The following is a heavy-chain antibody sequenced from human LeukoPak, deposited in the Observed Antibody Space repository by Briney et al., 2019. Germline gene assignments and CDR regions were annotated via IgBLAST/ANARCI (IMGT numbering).Heavy chain of an antibody. D-gene: IGHD3-10*01. Sequence: GGSLRLSCAASGFTFSSYEMSWVRQAPGKGLEWVSYISSGGGTIYYADSVKGRFTISRDNAKNSLYLQMNSLRAEDTAVYYGARDRGLDYWGQGTLVTVSS. CDR2: ISSGGGTI. CDR1: GFTFSSYE. J-gene: IGHJ4*02. V-gene: IGHV3-48*03. CDR3: ARDRGLDY.